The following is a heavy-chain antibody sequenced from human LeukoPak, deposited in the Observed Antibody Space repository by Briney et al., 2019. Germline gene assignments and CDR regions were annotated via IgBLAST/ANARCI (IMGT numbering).Heavy chain of an antibody. J-gene: IGHJ4*02. CDR3: ARWTSCGGDCHTLDY. D-gene: IGHD2-21*02. CDR1: GGSISSYY. V-gene: IGHV4-59*01. CDR2: IYYSGST. Sequence: SETLSLTCTVSGGSISSYYWSWIRQPPGKGLEWIGYIYYSGSTNYNPSLKSRVTISVDTSKNQFSLKLSSVTAADTAVYYCARWTSCGGDCHTLDYWGQGILVTVSS.